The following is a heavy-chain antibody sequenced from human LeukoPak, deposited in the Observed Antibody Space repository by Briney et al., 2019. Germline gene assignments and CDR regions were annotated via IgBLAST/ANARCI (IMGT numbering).Heavy chain of an antibody. CDR3: ARDRSTLLRFLEWSGTPFDY. D-gene: IGHD3-3*01. J-gene: IGHJ4*02. CDR2: ISSSSSYI. Sequence: GGPLRLSCAASGFTFSSYSMNWVRQAPGKGLEWVSSISSSSSYIYYADSVKGRFTISRDNAKNSLYLQMNSLRAEDTAVYYCARDRSTLLRFLEWSGTPFDYWGQGTLVTVSS. V-gene: IGHV3-21*01. CDR1: GFTFSSYS.